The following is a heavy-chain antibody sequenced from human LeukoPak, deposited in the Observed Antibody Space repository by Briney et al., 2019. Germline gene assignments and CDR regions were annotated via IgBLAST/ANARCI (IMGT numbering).Heavy chain of an antibody. D-gene: IGHD1-14*01. J-gene: IGHJ4*02. CDR1: GFTFTNYE. Sequence: GGSLRLSCAASGFTFTNYEIHWVRQAPGKRLEWVSVMSPDGSIKIYTDSVKGRFTISRDNSKNTQYLEMNSLRVDDTAVYFCARDYRSGSPDYFHSWGRGTLVTVSS. CDR2: MSPDGSIK. CDR3: ARDYRSGSPDYFHS. V-gene: IGHV3-30*03.